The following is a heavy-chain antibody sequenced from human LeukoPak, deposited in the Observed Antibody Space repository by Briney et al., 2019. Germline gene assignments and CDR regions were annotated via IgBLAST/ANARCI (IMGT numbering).Heavy chain of an antibody. CDR1: GYTFTGYY. CDR2: INPIFGTA. V-gene: IGHV1-69*05. Sequence: EASVKVSCKASGYTFTGYYMHWVRQAPGQGLEWMGGINPIFGTANYAQRLQGRVTITTDESTSTAYMELSSLRSEDTAVYYCARVTGVDFCRFDYWGQGTLVTVSS. CDR3: ARVTGVDFCRFDY. J-gene: IGHJ4*02. D-gene: IGHD3/OR15-3a*01.